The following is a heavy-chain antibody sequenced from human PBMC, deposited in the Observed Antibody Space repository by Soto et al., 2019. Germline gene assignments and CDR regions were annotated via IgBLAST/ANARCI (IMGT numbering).Heavy chain of an antibody. Sequence: QLQLQESGPGLVKPSETLSLTCTVSGGSISSSSYYWGWIRQPPGKGLEWIGSIYYSGSTYYNPSLKSRVTISVDTSKNQFSLKLSSVTAADTAVYYCASRRDIVVVPAAMAVYFDYWGQGTLVTVSS. CDR3: ASRRDIVVVPAAMAVYFDY. CDR2: IYYSGST. CDR1: GGSISSSSYY. J-gene: IGHJ4*02. D-gene: IGHD2-2*01. V-gene: IGHV4-39*01.